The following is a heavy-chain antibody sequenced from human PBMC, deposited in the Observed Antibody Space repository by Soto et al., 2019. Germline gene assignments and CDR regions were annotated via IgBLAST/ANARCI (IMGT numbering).Heavy chain of an antibody. CDR3: AREFCDHALCYLPDY. D-gene: IGHD2-21*01. CDR1: GYTFSTYG. CDR2: ISGNNDNT. Sequence: ALVKVSCKASGYTFSTYGITWVRQAPGQGLEWMGWISGNNDNTYYAQKLQGRVAMTTDTSTSTAYMELTSLRSDDTAVYYCAREFCDHALCYLPDYWGQGTLVTVSS. J-gene: IGHJ4*02. V-gene: IGHV1-18*01.